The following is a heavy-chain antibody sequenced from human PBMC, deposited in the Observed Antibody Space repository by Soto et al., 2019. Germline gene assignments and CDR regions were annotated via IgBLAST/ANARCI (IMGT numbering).Heavy chain of an antibody. Sequence: RASVKVSCKASGYAFTDYYIHWVRQAPGQGLEWMGFIDPRSGATRYAQKFQGRVTMRGDTSTNIAYMDLSRLRSDDTAVYYCARVEGSASSAGDWGQGTLVTVSS. D-gene: IGHD6-6*01. CDR1: GYAFTDYY. V-gene: IGHV1-2*02. J-gene: IGHJ4*02. CDR3: ARVEGSASSAGD. CDR2: IDPRSGAT.